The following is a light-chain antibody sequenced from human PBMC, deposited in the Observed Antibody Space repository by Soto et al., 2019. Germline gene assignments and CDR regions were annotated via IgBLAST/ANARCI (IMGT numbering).Light chain of an antibody. J-gene: IGKJ1*01. CDR1: QSVSSH. V-gene: IGKV3-20*01. Sequence: EIVLTDSPATLSLSRWEVATVSCRASQSVSSHLAWYQQKPGQAPRLLIYGASTRATGIPDRFSGSGSGTDFTLTISRLEPEDFAMYYCQQYGSSGTFGQGTKVDIK. CDR3: QQYGSSGT. CDR2: GAS.